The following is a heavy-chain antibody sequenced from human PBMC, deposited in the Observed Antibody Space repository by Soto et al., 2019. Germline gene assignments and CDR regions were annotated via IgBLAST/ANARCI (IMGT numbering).Heavy chain of an antibody. CDR2: ISTYNGDT. V-gene: IGHV1-18*01. D-gene: IGHD5-12*01. Sequence: SVKASCKASSYTFTRSGISWVRQAPEQGLEWMGWISTYNGDTNYAQTFQGRVTMTTDTSTSTVHMEVRSLRSDDTAVYYCAREGVAPYYYYGMDVWGQGTIVTVSS. CDR3: AREGVAPYYYYGMDV. J-gene: IGHJ6*02. CDR1: SYTFTRSG.